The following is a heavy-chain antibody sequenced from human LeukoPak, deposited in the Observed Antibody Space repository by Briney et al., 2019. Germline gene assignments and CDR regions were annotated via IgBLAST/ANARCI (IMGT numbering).Heavy chain of an antibody. CDR3: ARVGYCSGGSCYSLGY. CDR1: GYTFTSYY. J-gene: IGHJ4*02. D-gene: IGHD2-15*01. Sequence: ASVKVSCKASGYTFTSYYMHWVRQSPGQGLEWMGIINPSGGSTSYAQKFQRRVTMTSDTSTSTVYMELSSLRSEDTAVYYCARVGYCSGGSCYSLGYWGQGTLVTVSS. V-gene: IGHV1-46*01. CDR2: INPSGGST.